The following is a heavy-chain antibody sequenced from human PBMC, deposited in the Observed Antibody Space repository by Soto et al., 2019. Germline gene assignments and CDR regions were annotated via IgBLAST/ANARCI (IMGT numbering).Heavy chain of an antibody. CDR2: VYYDGSP. CDR1: GASVSTSTYH. V-gene: IGHV4-39*01. J-gene: IGHJ6*02. Sequence: QLQLQESGPGLVKPSETLSLTCTISGASVSTSTYHWGWMRQPPGQGLEWIGTVYYDGSPYYNPSLKSRVTQSVDTSMNQFSLKVTSVTAADTAVYYCARHGAAVLYYYGMDVWGQGTTVTVSS. D-gene: IGHD6-13*01. CDR3: ARHGAAVLYYYGMDV.